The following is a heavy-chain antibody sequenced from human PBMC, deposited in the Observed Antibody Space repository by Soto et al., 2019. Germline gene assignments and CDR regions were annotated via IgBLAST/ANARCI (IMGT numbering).Heavy chain of an antibody. Sequence: QVQLVQSGAEVKKPGASVKVSCKASGYSFTSYSLHWVRQAPGQGLEWVGRITPSGGRTRYSQKFPARVSLTIGPPATTVDTEVTSLGSEDPAVYYCAREWRMVCNGGSRYANWCVPWGQGNGLTGSS. D-gene: IGHD2-15*01. V-gene: IGHV1-46*01. CDR3: AREWRMVCNGGSRYANWCVP. J-gene: IGHJ5*02. CDR1: GYSFTSYS. CDR2: ITPSGGRT.